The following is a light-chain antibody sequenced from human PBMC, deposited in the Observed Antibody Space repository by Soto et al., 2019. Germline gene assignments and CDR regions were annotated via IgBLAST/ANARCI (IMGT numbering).Light chain of an antibody. CDR1: QSISKY. J-gene: IGKJ1*01. CDR2: AAS. CDR3: QQSYSTLWT. Sequence: DIQMTQSPSSLSASLGDRFTITCRASQSISKYVNWFQQNPWKAPKLLIYAASSLQSGVPSRFSGSGSGTDFTLTISSLQPEDFATCYCQQSYSTLWTFGQGTKVDIK. V-gene: IGKV1-39*01.